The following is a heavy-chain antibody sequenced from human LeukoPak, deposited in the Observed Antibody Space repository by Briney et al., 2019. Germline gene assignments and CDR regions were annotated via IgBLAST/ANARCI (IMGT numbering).Heavy chain of an antibody. CDR1: GFTFSKVW. CDR3: ARDVNHGSFDH. D-gene: IGHD1-14*01. J-gene: IGHJ4*02. CDR2: INQDGSEE. V-gene: IGHV3-7*01. Sequence: GGSLRLSCAASGFTFSKVWMSWVRQAPGKGLEWVANINQDGSEEYYVDSVKGRFTISRDNGKNSLYLQMYNLTAGDTAVFYCARDVNHGSFDHWGQGTLVTVSS.